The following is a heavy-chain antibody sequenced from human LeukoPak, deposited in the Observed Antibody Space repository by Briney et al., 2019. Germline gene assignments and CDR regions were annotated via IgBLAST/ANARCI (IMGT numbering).Heavy chain of an antibody. Sequence: GGSLRLSCAASGFAFNTYGMQWVRQAPGKGLEWVAVDSFNGRVQYYADSVRGRFTISRDNSKNTLYLQMNSLRAEDTAVYYCAKDLPYGINYYYGMDVWGQGTTVTVSS. CDR1: GFAFNTYG. CDR3: AKDLPYGINYYYGMDV. J-gene: IGHJ6*02. CDR2: DSFNGRVQ. V-gene: IGHV3-30*18. D-gene: IGHD4-17*01.